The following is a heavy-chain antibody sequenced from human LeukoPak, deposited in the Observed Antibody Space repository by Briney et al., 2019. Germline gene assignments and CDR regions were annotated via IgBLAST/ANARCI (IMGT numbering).Heavy chain of an antibody. D-gene: IGHD1-14*01. CDR1: GGSISIYY. CDR3: AGRTRYYYYYGMDV. J-gene: IGHJ6*02. Sequence: PSETLSLTCTVSGGSISIYYWSWIRQPPGKGLEWIGYIYYSGSTNYNPSLKSRVTISVDTYKNQLSLKLSSVTAADTAAVYCAGRTRYYYYYGMDVWGQGTTVTVSS. CDR2: IYYSGST. V-gene: IGHV4-59*01.